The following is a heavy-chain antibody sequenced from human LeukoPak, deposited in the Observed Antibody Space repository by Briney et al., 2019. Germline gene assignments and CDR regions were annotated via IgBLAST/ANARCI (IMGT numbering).Heavy chain of an antibody. D-gene: IGHD6-6*01. CDR2: IEGDGSTT. Sequence: PGGSLRLSCAASGFTFSRYWMYWVRQGPGEGLVWVSRIEGDGSTTDYADSVKGRFTISRDNAKNTPYLQMNGLRAEDTAVYYCARDPSARLGYFDYWGQGTLVTVSS. J-gene: IGHJ4*02. CDR1: GFTFSRYW. CDR3: ARDPSARLGYFDY. V-gene: IGHV3-74*01.